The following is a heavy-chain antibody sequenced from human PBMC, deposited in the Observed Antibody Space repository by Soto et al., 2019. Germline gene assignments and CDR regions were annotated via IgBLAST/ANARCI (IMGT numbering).Heavy chain of an antibody. CDR2: ISGSGGST. CDR3: AKSVEWLFHYYYGMDV. CDR1: GFTFSSYA. Sequence: PGVSLRLSCAASGFTFSSYAMSWVRQAPGKGLEWVSGISGSGGSTYYADSVKGRFTISRDNSKNTLYLQTNSLRAEDTAVYYCAKSVEWLFHYYYGMDVWGQGTTVTVSS. D-gene: IGHD3-3*01. V-gene: IGHV3-23*01. J-gene: IGHJ6*02.